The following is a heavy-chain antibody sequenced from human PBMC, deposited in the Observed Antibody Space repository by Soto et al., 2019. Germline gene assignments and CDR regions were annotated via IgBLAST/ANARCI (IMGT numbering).Heavy chain of an antibody. Sequence: QVQLVQSGAEVKKPGASVKVSCKASGYTFTSYGISWVRQAPGQGLEWMGWISAYNGNTNYAQKLQGRVTMTTDTSTSTAYRELRSLRSDDTAVYYCARDQGRYCSGGSCEGGWFDPWGQGTLVTVSS. CDR3: ARDQGRYCSGGSCEGGWFDP. J-gene: IGHJ5*02. CDR1: GYTFTSYG. CDR2: ISAYNGNT. D-gene: IGHD2-15*01. V-gene: IGHV1-18*04.